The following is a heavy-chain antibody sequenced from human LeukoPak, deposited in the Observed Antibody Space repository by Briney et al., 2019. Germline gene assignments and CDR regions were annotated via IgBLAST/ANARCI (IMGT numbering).Heavy chain of an antibody. CDR2: IKQDGSEK. Sequence: GGSLRLSCAASGFTFSSYWMSWVRQAPGKGLEWVANIKQDGSEKCYVDSVKGRFTISRDNAKNSLYLQMNSLRAEDTAVYYCARDSSSWYNYFDYWGQGTLVTVSS. J-gene: IGHJ4*02. CDR1: GFTFSSYW. CDR3: ARDSSSWYNYFDY. D-gene: IGHD6-13*01. V-gene: IGHV3-7*01.